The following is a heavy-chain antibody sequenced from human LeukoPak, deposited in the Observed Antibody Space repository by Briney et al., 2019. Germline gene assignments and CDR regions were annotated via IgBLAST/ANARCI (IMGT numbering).Heavy chain of an antibody. V-gene: IGHV1-18*04. CDR2: ISTYNGHT. D-gene: IGHD3-22*01. CDR1: GYTFTGYY. Sequence: ASVKVSCKTSGYTFTGYYIHWVREAPGQGLEWMGWISTYNGHTNYAQKLQGRVTMTTDTSTSTAYMELRSLTSDDTAVYFCARGGDDLVDSRTQLDYWGQGTLVTVSS. J-gene: IGHJ4*02. CDR3: ARGGDDLVDSRTQLDY.